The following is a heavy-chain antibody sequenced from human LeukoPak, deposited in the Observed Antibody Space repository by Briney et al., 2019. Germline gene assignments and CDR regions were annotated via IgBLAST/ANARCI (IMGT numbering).Heavy chain of an antibody. CDR2: ISSSSSYI. CDR3: ARGTRLRQATTAPEAGY. Sequence: KPGGSLRLSCAASGFTFSSYSMSWVRQAPGKGLEWVSSISSSSSYIYYADSVKGRFTISRDNAKNSLYLQMNSLRAEDTAVYYCARGTRLRQATTAPEAGYWGQGTLVTVSS. D-gene: IGHD5-12*01. CDR1: GFTFSSYS. J-gene: IGHJ4*02. V-gene: IGHV3-21*01.